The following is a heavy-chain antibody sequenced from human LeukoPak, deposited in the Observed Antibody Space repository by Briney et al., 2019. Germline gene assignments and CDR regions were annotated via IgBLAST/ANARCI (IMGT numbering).Heavy chain of an antibody. J-gene: IGHJ4*02. CDR3: ARLNYDSSGSYYFDY. D-gene: IGHD3-22*01. Sequence: PSETLSLTCTVPGGSISSYYWSWLRQSPGKGLEWIGTIYYSGSTNYNPSLKSRVTISVDTSKNQFSLKLSSVTAADTAVYYCARLNYDSSGSYYFDYWGQGTLVTVSS. CDR2: IYYSGST. V-gene: IGHV4-59*01. CDR1: GGSISSYY.